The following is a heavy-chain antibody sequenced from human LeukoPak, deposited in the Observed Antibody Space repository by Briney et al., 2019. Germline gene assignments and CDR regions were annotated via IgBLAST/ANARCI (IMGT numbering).Heavy chain of an antibody. CDR2: INHSGST. D-gene: IGHD3-22*01. V-gene: IGHV4-34*01. CDR1: GGSFSGYY. J-gene: IGHJ4*02. CDR3: ARAPTYYDSSVYLY. Sequence: SETLSLTCAVYGGSFSGYYWSWIRQPPGKGLEWIGEINHSGSTNYNPSLKSRVTISVDTSKIEFSLELTSVTAADTAVYYCARAPTYYDSSVYLYWGQGTLVPVPS.